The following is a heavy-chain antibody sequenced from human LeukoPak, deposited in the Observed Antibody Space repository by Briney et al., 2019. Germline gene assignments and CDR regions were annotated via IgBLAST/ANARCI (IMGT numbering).Heavy chain of an antibody. D-gene: IGHD5-24*01. J-gene: IGHJ4*02. V-gene: IGHV4-4*07. CDR1: GGSISSYY. CDR3: ARYPFDGYNYYFDY. Sequence: SETLSLTCTVSGGSISSYYWSWIRQPAGKGLEWIGRIYTSGRTNYNPSLKSRVTMSVGTSKNQFSLKLSSVTAADTAVYYCARYPFDGYNYYFDYWGQGTLVTVSS. CDR2: IYTSGRT.